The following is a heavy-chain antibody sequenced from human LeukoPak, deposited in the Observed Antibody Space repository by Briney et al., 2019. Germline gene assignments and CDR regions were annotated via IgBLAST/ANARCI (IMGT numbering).Heavy chain of an antibody. CDR3: ARGYQRPDY. Sequence: GGSLRLSCAASGFTFSTYTMNWVRQAPGKGLEWVSSISSSSNNINYADSVKGRFTISRDDAMNSVHLQMNSLRVEDTAVYYCARGYQRPDYWGQGTLITVSS. J-gene: IGHJ4*02. V-gene: IGHV3-21*01. CDR1: GFTFSTYT. CDR2: ISSSSNNI. D-gene: IGHD2-2*01.